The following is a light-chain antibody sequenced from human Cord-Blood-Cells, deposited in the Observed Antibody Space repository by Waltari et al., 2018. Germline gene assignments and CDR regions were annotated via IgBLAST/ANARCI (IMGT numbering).Light chain of an antibody. J-gene: IGLJ3*02. CDR3: QSYDSSLSGWV. Sequence: QSVLTQPPSVSGVPGQRVTISCTGSSSNIGAGYNVPWYQQLPGTAPKLLIYRNSNRPSGVPDRFSGSKSGTSAPLAITGLQAEDEADYYCQSYDSSLSGWVFGGGTKLTVL. CDR1: SSNIGAGYN. CDR2: RNS. V-gene: IGLV1-40*01.